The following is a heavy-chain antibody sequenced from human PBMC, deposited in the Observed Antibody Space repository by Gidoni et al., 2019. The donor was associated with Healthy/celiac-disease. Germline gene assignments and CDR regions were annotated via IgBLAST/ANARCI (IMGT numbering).Heavy chain of an antibody. J-gene: IGHJ4*02. CDR1: GGTVSSYA. CDR2: IIPILGIA. Sequence: QVQLVQSGAEVKKPGSSVKVSCKASGGTVSSYAISWVRQAPGQGLEWMGRIIPILGIANYAQKFQGRVTITADKSTSTAYMELSSLRSEDTAVYYCASITMVRGVDDYWGQGTLVTVSS. D-gene: IGHD3-10*01. CDR3: ASITMVRGVDDY. V-gene: IGHV1-69*04.